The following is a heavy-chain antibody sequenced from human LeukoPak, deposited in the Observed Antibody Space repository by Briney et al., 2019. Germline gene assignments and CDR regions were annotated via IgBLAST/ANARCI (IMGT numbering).Heavy chain of an antibody. V-gene: IGHV3-30*18. D-gene: IGHD3-22*01. J-gene: IGHJ4*02. CDR2: ISYVGSNK. CDR3: AKDAHYYDSSGYYYYFDY. Sequence: GGSLRLSCAASGFTFSSYGMHWVRQAPGKGLEWVGVISYVGSNKYYADSVKGRFTISRDNSKNTLYLQMNSLRAEDTAVYYCAKDAHYYDSSGYYYYFDYWGQGTLVTVSS. CDR1: GFTFSSYG.